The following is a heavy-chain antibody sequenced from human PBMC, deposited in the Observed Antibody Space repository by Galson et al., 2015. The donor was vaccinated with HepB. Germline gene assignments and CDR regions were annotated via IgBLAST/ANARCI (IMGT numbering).Heavy chain of an antibody. D-gene: IGHD3-22*01. CDR2: IKSKTDGGTT. CDR1: GFTFSNAW. V-gene: IGHV3-15*01. Sequence: SLRLSCAASGFTFSNAWMSWVRQAPGKGLEWVGRIKSKTDGGTTDYAAPVKGRFTISRDDSKNTLYLQMNSLKTEDTAVYYCTTVAYYDSSGYSKDYWGQGTLVTVSS. J-gene: IGHJ4*02. CDR3: TTVAYYDSSGYSKDY.